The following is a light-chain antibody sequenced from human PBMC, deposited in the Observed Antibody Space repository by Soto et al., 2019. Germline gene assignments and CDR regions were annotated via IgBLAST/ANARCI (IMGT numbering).Light chain of an antibody. Sequence: DIQMTQSPSSLSASVGDRVTITCRASQSINKYINWYQQKPGKAPNLLINGASSLQSGVPSRFSGSGSGTDFTLTIRNLQPEDFATYYCKQTYSTPFTFGPGTKVDIK. V-gene: IGKV1-39*01. J-gene: IGKJ3*01. CDR1: QSINKY. CDR3: KQTYSTPFT. CDR2: GAS.